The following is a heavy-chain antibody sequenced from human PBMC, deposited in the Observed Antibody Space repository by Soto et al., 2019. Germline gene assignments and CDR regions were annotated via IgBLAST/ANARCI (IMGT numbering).Heavy chain of an antibody. CDR3: AGDLVLEWYYVLAV. CDR1: GFTFSSYS. D-gene: IGHD3-3*01. V-gene: IGHV3-48*02. J-gene: IGHJ6*02. Sequence: EVQLVESGGGLVQPGGSLRLSCAASGFTFSSYSMNWVRQAPGKGLEWVSYISSSSSTIYYADSVKGRFTISRDNAKNSLYLQMNSLRDEDTAVYYCAGDLVLEWYYVLAVWGQGTTVTVSS. CDR2: ISSSSSTI.